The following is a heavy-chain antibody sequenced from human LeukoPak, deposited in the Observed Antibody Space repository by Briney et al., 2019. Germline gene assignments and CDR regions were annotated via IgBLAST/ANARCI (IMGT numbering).Heavy chain of an antibody. J-gene: IGHJ4*02. CDR2: IYHSGST. D-gene: IGHD6-6*01. V-gene: IGHV4-59*02. CDR3: AREYSTSSEGDYFDY. CDR1: GASVTTYY. Sequence: SETLSLTCTVSGASVTTYYWTWIRQPPGKGLEWIGYIYHSGSTNYNPSLKSRVTISLDTSRNQFSLRLSSVTAADTAVYFCAREYSTSSEGDYFDYWGQGSLVTVSS.